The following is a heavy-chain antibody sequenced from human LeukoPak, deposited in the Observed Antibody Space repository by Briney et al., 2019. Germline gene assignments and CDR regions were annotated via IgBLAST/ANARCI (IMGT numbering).Heavy chain of an antibody. J-gene: IGHJ5*02. CDR2: INPSGGST. CDR3: ARGGLVGAAPDNWFDP. CDR1: VYTFTSYY. V-gene: IGHV1-46*01. Sequence: ASVKVSCKASVYTFTSYYMHWVRQAPGQGLEWMGIINPSGGSTSYAQKFQGRVTTTRDTSTSTVYMELSSLRSEDTAVYYCARGGLVGAAPDNWFDPWGQGTLVTVSS. D-gene: IGHD1-26*01.